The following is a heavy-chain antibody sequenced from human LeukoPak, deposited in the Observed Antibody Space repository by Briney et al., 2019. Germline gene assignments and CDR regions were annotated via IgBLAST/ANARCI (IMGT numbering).Heavy chain of an antibody. D-gene: IGHD3-22*01. Sequence: ASVKVSCKASGYTLTDYYMHWVRQAPGQGLEWMGRINPNSGGTNYAQKLQGRVTMTTDTSTSTAYMELRSLRSDDTAVYYCARGGHYYDSSGYFIDYWGQGTLVTVSS. V-gene: IGHV1-2*06. CDR1: GYTLTDYY. CDR3: ARGGHYYDSSGYFIDY. J-gene: IGHJ4*02. CDR2: INPNSGGT.